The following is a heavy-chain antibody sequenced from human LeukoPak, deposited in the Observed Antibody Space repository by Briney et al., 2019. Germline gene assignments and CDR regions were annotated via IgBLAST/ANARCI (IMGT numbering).Heavy chain of an antibody. CDR1: GYTLTELS. CDR2: FDPEDGET. Sequence: ASVKVSCKVSGYTLTELSMHWVRQAPGKGLEWMGGFDPEDGETIYAQKFQGRVTMTEDTSTDTAYMELNSLRADDTAVYYCVKDSPPRYSGSPPAYWGQGTLVTVSS. D-gene: IGHD1-26*01. V-gene: IGHV1-24*01. CDR3: VKDSPPRYSGSPPAY. J-gene: IGHJ4*02.